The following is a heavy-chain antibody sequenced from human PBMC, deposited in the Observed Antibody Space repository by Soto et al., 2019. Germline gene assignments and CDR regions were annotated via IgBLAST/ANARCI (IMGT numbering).Heavy chain of an antibody. D-gene: IGHD2-15*01. V-gene: IGHV3-30*18. CDR2: ISYDGSKK. Sequence: GGSLRLSCAASWFTFDNYGLHLVRQAPGKGLEWVAVISYDGSKKFYADSVTGRFTISIDNSKNTLYLQMNTLRVEDTAVYYCAKDLDVVVVVTATRGLDVWGQGTTVTVSS. J-gene: IGHJ6*01. CDR1: WFTFDNYG. CDR3: AKDLDVVVVVTATRGLDV.